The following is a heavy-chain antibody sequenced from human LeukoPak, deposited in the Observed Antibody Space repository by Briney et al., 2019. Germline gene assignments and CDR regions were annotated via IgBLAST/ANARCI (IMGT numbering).Heavy chain of an antibody. CDR1: GGSVSTNLYY. CDR3: ARQGYGRSSFFDH. V-gene: IGHV4-39*01. CDR2: LFHSGTT. D-gene: IGHD6-6*01. Sequence: SETLSLTCTVSGGSVSTNLYYWGWIRQPPGTGLEWIGNLFHSGTTYYNPSLKSRVSISVDTSKNQFSLKLNSVTAADTAVYYCARQGYGRSSFFDHWGQGTLVTVSS. J-gene: IGHJ4*02.